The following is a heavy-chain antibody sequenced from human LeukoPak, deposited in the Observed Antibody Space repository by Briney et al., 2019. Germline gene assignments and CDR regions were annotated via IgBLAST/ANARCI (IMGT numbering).Heavy chain of an antibody. CDR3: ARGGGTTVTTFDY. CDR2: IYSGGST. V-gene: IGHV3-53*01. Sequence: GGSLRLSCAASGFTFGSYAMSWVRQAPGKGLEWVSVIYSGGSTYYADSVKGRFTISRDNSKNTLYLQMNSLRAEDTAVYYCARGGGTTVTTFDYWGQGTLVTVSS. D-gene: IGHD4-17*01. J-gene: IGHJ4*02. CDR1: GFTFGSYA.